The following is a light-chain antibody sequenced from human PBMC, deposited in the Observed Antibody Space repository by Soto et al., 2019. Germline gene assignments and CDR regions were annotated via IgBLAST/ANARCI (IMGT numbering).Light chain of an antibody. J-gene: IGKJ1*01. CDR3: QQRSNWPPPT. V-gene: IGKV3-11*01. CDR1: QSVRSS. CDR2: GAS. Sequence: IVVTLSPATRSVSPVQSSTVCCIASQSVRSSLAWYQQKPGQAPRLLIYGASTRATASPARCSGSGSGTDFTLTISSLEPEDFAVDYCQQRSNWPPPTFGQGTKVDIK.